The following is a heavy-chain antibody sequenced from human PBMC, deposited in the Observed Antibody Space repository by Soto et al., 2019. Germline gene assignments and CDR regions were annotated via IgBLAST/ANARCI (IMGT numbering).Heavy chain of an antibody. CDR1: GFTFSSYA. V-gene: IGHV3-23*01. J-gene: IGHJ4*02. CDR2: ISGSGGST. D-gene: IGHD3-10*01. Sequence: EVQLLESGGGLVQPGGSLRLSCAAPGFTFSSYAMSWVRQAPGKGLEWVSAISGSGGSTYYADSVKGRFTISRDNSKNTLYLQMNSLRAEDTAVYYCAKDHDGWTMLRGVTGTIDYWGQGTLVTVSS. CDR3: AKDHDGWTMLRGVTGTIDY.